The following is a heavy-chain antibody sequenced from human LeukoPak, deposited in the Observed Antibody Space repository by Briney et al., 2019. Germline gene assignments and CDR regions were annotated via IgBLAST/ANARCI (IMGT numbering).Heavy chain of an antibody. J-gene: IGHJ6*02. V-gene: IGHV3-30-3*01. Sequence: GGSLRLSCAASGFTFSSYAMHWVRQAPGKGLEWVAVISYDGSNKYYADSVKGRFTISRDNSKNTLYLQMNSLRAEDTAVYYCARDPLHSAYYYGTDVWGQGTTVTVSS. D-gene: IGHD2-21*01. CDR1: GFTFSSYA. CDR3: ARDPLHSAYYYGTDV. CDR2: ISYDGSNK.